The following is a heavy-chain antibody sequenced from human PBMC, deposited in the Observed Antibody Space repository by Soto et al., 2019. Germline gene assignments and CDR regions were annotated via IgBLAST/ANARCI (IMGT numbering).Heavy chain of an antibody. CDR3: ARDSPKYSSSSYWFDP. CDR1: GGSFSGYY. Sequence: SETLSLTCAVYGGSFSGYYWSWIRQPPGKGLEWIGEINHSGSTNYNPSLKSRVTISVDTSKNQFSLKLSSVTAADTAVYYCARDSPKYSSSSYWFDPWGQGTLVTVSS. D-gene: IGHD6-6*01. J-gene: IGHJ5*02. CDR2: INHSGST. V-gene: IGHV4-34*01.